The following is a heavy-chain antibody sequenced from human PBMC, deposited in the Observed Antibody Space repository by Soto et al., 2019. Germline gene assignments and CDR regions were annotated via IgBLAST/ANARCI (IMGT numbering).Heavy chain of an antibody. D-gene: IGHD3-10*01. V-gene: IGHV4-34*01. J-gene: IGHJ5*02. Sequence: SETLSLTCAVYGGSFSGYYWSWIRQPPGKGLEWIGEINHSGSTNYNPSLKSRVTISVDTSKNQFSLKLSSVTAADTAVYYCARGRFTMVRGVIRWFDPWGQGTLVTVSS. CDR2: INHSGST. CDR1: GGSFSGYY. CDR3: ARGRFTMVRGVIRWFDP.